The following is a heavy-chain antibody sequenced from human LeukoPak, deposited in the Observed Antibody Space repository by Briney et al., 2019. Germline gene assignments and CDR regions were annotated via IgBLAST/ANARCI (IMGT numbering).Heavy chain of an antibody. D-gene: IGHD3-22*01. CDR1: AFTFSSHA. Sequence: GGSLRLSCAASAFTFSSHAMSWVRQNPGKGLEWVSAISAGGDNTLYADSVKGRFTISRYKSKNTLYLHMSSLRAEDTAVYFCVYYDSSGYYYGRLRYWGQGTPVTVSS. J-gene: IGHJ4*02. CDR2: ISAGGDNT. CDR3: VYYDSSGYYYGRLRY. V-gene: IGHV3-23*01.